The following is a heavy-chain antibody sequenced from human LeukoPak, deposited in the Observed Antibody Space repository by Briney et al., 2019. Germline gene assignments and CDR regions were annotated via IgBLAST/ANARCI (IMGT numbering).Heavy chain of an antibody. Sequence: PGGSLRLSCAASGFTFSSYAMSWVRQAPGKGLEWVSAIRDSGSSTHYADSVKGRFTTSRDNSKNTLFLQMNSLRAEGTAIYYCAKYGPQDSGSSHFDYWGQGALVTVSS. CDR1: GFTFSSYA. D-gene: IGHD1-26*01. V-gene: IGHV3-23*01. J-gene: IGHJ4*02. CDR3: AKYGPQDSGSSHFDY. CDR2: IRDSGSST.